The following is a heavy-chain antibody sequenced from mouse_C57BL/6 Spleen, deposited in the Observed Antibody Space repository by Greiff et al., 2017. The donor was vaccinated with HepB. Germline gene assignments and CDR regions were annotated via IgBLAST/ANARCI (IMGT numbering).Heavy chain of an antibody. D-gene: IGHD1-1*01. Sequence: EVQRVESEGGLVQPGSSMKLSCTASGFTFSDYYMAWVRQVPEKGLEWVANINYDGSSTYYLDSLKSRFIISRDNAKNNLYLQMSSLKSEDTATSYCARDAFSYYCSRSYAMDYWGQGTSVTVSS. V-gene: IGHV5-16*01. CDR1: GFTFSDYY. CDR2: INYDGSST. CDR3: ARDAFSYYCSRSYAMDY. J-gene: IGHJ4*01.